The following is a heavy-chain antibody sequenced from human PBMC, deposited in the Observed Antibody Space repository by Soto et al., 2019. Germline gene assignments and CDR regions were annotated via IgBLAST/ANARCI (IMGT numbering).Heavy chain of an antibody. Sequence: EVQLLESGGGLVQPGGSLRLSCAASGFTFSSYAMSWDRQAPGKGLEWVSAISGSGGSTYYADSVKGRFTISRDNSKNTLYLQMNSLRAEDTAVYYCATRYSYGYGGQRFDYWGQGTLVTVSS. CDR2: ISGSGGST. CDR1: GFTFSSYA. V-gene: IGHV3-23*01. CDR3: ATRYSYGYGGQRFDY. J-gene: IGHJ4*02. D-gene: IGHD5-18*01.